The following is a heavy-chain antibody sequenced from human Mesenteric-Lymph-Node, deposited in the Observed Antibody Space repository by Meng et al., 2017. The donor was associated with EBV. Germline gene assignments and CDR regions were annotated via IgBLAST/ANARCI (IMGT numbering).Heavy chain of an antibody. J-gene: IGHJ5*02. Sequence: GAEVKKPGASVKVSCKASGYTFTNYDINWVRQATGKGLEWMGWMRPNSGNTGYAQKFQGRVTMTRNISISTAYMELSSLRSEDTAVYYCATDTGRVINNLFDPWGQGTLVTVS. D-gene: IGHD3-22*01. CDR2: MRPNSGNT. CDR1: GYTFTNYD. CDR3: ATDTGRVINNLFDP. V-gene: IGHV1-8*01.